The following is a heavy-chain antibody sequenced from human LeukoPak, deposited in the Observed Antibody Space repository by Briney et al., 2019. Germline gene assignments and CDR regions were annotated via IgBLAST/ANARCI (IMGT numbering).Heavy chain of an antibody. J-gene: IGHJ3*02. V-gene: IGHV3-23*01. D-gene: IGHD5-24*01. CDR1: GFTFRNSA. Sequence: GGSLRLSGAASGFTFRNSALNWVRQAPRKGLEWVSTIANSGDNTYYADSAKGRFTISRDNFRNTLYLQMNSLRAEDTAVYYCVKSAGKDGYRDSFDIWGQGTLVTVSS. CDR3: VKSAGKDGYRDSFDI. CDR2: IANSGDNT.